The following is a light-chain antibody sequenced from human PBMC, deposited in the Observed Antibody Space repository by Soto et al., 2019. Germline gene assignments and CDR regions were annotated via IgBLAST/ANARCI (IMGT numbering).Light chain of an antibody. CDR3: SSYTSSSTDV. V-gene: IGLV2-14*01. CDR1: NSDVGGYNY. Sequence: QSALTQPASVSGSPGQSITISCTGTNSDVGGYNYVSWYQQHPDKAPKLMIYEVSRRPSGVSNRFSGSKSGNTASLTISGLQAEDEADYYCSSYTSSSTDVFGTGTKLTVL. CDR2: EVS. J-gene: IGLJ1*01.